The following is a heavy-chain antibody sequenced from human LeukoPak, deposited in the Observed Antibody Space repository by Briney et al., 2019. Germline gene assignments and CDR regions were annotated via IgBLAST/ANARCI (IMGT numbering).Heavy chain of an antibody. CDR1: GGSISSYY. V-gene: IGHV4-59*01. D-gene: IGHD3-10*01. J-gene: IGHJ4*02. CDR2: IYYSGST. Sequence: SETLSLTCTVSGGSISSYYWSWIRQPPGKGLEWTGYIYYSGSTNYNPSLKSRVTISVDTSKNQFSLKLSSVTAADTAVYYCARWRGGSGSYRGYYFDYWGQGTLVTVSS. CDR3: ARWRGGSGSYRGYYFDY.